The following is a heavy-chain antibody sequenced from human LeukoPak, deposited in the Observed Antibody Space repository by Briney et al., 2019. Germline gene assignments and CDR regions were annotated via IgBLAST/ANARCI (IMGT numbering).Heavy chain of an antibody. V-gene: IGHV7-4-1*02. D-gene: IGHD1-7*01. CDR3: ARLLELEGAFDI. Sequence: GSVTVSCKGSGYTFTSYAMNWVRQAPGQGREGMGWINNKNGNPTYVQGFTGRFVFSLETSVRTAYLQISRLTDEESAVYYFARLLELEGAFDIWGQGTIVTVSS. CDR1: GYTFTSYA. CDR2: INNKNGNP. J-gene: IGHJ3*02.